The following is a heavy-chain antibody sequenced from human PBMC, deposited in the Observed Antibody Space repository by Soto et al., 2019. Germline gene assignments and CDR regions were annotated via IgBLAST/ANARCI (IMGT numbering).Heavy chain of an antibody. V-gene: IGHV1-69*13. D-gene: IGHD6-13*01. CDR2: IVPIYRTA. Sequence: GASVKVSCKASGGTFSSYLINWVLQAPGQGLEWVGWIVPIYRTADYAQKFQGRVTITADDSARTTYLELSSLKSQDTAVYYCVRDSGAKLSSSWGQGTLVTVSS. J-gene: IGHJ4*02. CDR3: VRDSGAKLSSS. CDR1: GGTFSSYL.